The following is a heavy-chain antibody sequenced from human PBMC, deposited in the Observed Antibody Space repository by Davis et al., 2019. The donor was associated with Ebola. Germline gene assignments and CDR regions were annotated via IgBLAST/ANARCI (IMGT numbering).Heavy chain of an antibody. CDR2: IYYSGTT. D-gene: IGHD1-1*01. CDR1: GGSVTSGTYY. Sequence: SETLSLTCTVSGGSVTSGTYYWSWIRQPPGKGLEWIGYIYYSGTTNYNPSLKSRVTISVDTSKNQFSLKLSSVTAADTAVYYCARLATTFYYYYGLDVWGQGTTVTVSS. V-gene: IGHV4-61*01. CDR3: ARLATTFYYYYGLDV. J-gene: IGHJ6*02.